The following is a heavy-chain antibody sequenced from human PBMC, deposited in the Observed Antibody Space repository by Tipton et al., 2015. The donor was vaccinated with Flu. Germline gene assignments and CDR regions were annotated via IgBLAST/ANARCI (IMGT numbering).Heavy chain of an antibody. CDR3: ARVKPPLLELAPPGHYYGMDV. Sequence: SLRLSCAASGFTFSSYWMHWVRQAPGKGLVWVSRINSDGSSTSYADSVKGRFTISRDNAKNTLYLQMNSLRAEDTAVYYCARVKPPLLELAPPGHYYGMDVWGQGPTVTVSS. V-gene: IGHV3-74*01. J-gene: IGHJ6*02. D-gene: IGHD6-6*01. CDR1: GFTFSSYW. CDR2: INSDGSST.